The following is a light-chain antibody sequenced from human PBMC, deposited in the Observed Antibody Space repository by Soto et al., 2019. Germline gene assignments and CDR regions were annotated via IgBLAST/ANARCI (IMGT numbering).Light chain of an antibody. Sequence: DIQMTQSPSTLYASVGDRVTITCRASRPIKSWLAWYQQKPGKAPKLLIYEASSLESGVPSRFGGSGSGTEFTLIISGLQSDDFATYYCQQYDSYSWTFGQGTKVEIK. V-gene: IGKV1-5*03. CDR1: RPIKSW. J-gene: IGKJ1*01. CDR2: EAS. CDR3: QQYDSYSWT.